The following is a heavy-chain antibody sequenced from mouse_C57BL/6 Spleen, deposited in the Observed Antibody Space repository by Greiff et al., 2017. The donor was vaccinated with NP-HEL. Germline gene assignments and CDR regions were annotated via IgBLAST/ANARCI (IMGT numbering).Heavy chain of an antibody. V-gene: IGHV5-6*01. CDR3: ARDGYSDY. J-gene: IGHJ2*01. Sequence: EVKLMESGGDLVKPGGSLKLSCAASGFTFSSYGMSWVRQTPDKRLEWVATISSGGSYTYYPDSVKGRFTISRDNAKNTLYLQMSSLKSEDTAMYYCARDGYSDYWGQGTTPTVSS. CDR2: ISSGGSYT. D-gene: IGHD2-3*01. CDR1: GFTFSSYG.